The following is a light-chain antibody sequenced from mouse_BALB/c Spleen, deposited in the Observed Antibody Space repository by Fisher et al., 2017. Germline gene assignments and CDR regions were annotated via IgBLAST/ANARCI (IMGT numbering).Light chain of an antibody. CDR1: SSVSSSY. V-gene: IGKV4-79*01. J-gene: IGKJ2*01. CDR2: STS. Sequence: IVLTQSTAIMSASSGEKVTLTCSASSSVSSSYLYWYQQKPGSSPKLWIYSTSNLASGVPARFSGSGSGTSYSLTISSMEAEDAATYYCQQWSSNPYTFGGGTKLEIK. CDR3: QQWSSNPYT.